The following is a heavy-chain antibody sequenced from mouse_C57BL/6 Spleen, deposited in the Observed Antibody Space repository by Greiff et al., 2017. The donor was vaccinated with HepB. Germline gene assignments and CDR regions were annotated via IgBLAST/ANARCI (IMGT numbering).Heavy chain of an antibody. CDR3: AREDYGSSPSYFDV. J-gene: IGHJ1*03. Sequence: EVQGVESGGGLVKPGGSLKLSCAASGFTFSSYAMSWVRQTPEKRLEWVATISDGGSYTYYPDNVKGRFTISRDNAKNNLYLQMSHLKSEDTAMYYCAREDYGSSPSYFDVWGTGTTVTVSS. D-gene: IGHD1-1*01. CDR1: GFTFSSYA. V-gene: IGHV5-4*01. CDR2: ISDGGSYT.